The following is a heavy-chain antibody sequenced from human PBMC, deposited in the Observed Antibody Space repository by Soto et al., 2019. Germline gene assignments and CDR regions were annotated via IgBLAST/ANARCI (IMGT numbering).Heavy chain of an antibody. CDR3: AKEKSRYSSSPFDY. D-gene: IGHD6-6*01. CDR2: ISYDGSNK. J-gene: IGHJ4*02. V-gene: IGHV3-30*18. CDR1: GFTFSSYG. Sequence: PGGSLRLSCAASGFTFSSYGMHWVRQAPGKGLEWVAVISYDGSNKYYADSVKGRFTISRDNSKNTLYLQMNSLRAEDTAVYYCAKEKSRYSSSPFDYWGQGTLVTVSS.